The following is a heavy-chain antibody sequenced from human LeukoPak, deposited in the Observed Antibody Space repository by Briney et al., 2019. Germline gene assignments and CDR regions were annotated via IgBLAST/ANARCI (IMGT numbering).Heavy chain of an antibody. Sequence: GGSLRLSCAASGFTVSSNYMSWVRQAPGKGLEWGSVIYSGGSTYYADSVKGRFTISRDNSKNTLYLQMNSLRAEDTAVYYCARAGGVYHGMDVWGKGTTVTVSS. J-gene: IGHJ6*04. D-gene: IGHD3-16*01. CDR2: IYSGGST. CDR3: ARAGGVYHGMDV. V-gene: IGHV3-53*01. CDR1: GFTVSSNY.